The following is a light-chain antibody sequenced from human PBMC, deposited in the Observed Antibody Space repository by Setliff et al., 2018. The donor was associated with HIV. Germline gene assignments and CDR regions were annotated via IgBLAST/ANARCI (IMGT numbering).Light chain of an antibody. CDR2: DVS. CDR3: CSYAGGSTYV. CDR1: SSDVGRYNL. V-gene: IGLV2-23*02. J-gene: IGLJ1*01. Sequence: LTQPASVSGSPGQSITISCTGTSSDVGRYNLVSWYQQHPGKAPKLMIYDVSKRPSGVSNRFSGSKSGNTASLTISGLQAEDESDYFCCSYAGGSTYVFGTGTKV.